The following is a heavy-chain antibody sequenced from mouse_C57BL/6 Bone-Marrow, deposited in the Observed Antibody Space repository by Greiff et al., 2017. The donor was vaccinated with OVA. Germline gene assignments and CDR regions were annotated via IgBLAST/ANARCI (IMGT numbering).Heavy chain of an antibody. CDR3: ARQTGRSPFDY. J-gene: IGHJ2*01. Sequence: EVKLMESGGGLVQPGGSLKLSCAASGFTFSDYYMYWVRQTPEKRLEWVAYISNGGGSTYYPDTVKGRFTISRDNAKNTLYLQMSRLKSEDTAMYYCARQTGRSPFDYWGQGTTLTVSS. V-gene: IGHV5-12*01. D-gene: IGHD4-1*01. CDR2: ISNGGGST. CDR1: GFTFSDYY.